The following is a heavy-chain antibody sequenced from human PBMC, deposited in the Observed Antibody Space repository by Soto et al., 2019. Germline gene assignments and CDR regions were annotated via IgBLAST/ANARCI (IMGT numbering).Heavy chain of an antibody. CDR2: IKNKGDNYAT. D-gene: IGHD2-2*01. CDR1: GFTFSDSA. V-gene: IGHV3-73*01. Sequence: GGSLRLSCAASGFTFSDSAIHWVRQASGNGLEWIGRIKNKGDNYATAFAASVTGRFTISRDDSKGTAYLHMSSLKNEDTAMYFCTTLHTSNMPPIAWGQGTLVTVSS. J-gene: IGHJ1*01. CDR3: TTLHTSNMPPIA.